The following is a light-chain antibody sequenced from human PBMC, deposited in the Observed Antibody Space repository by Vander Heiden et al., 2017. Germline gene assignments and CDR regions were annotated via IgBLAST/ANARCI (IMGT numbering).Light chain of an antibody. CDR1: QDISNY. CDR2: DAS. J-gene: IGKJ4*01. V-gene: IGKV1-33*01. Sequence: DIQMSQSPSSLSASVGDRVTISCQASQDISNYLNWYQQKPGKAPKLLIYDASKLETGVPSRFSGSGSGTDFTFTISSLQPEDIATYYCQQYDNLVTFGGGTKVEIK. CDR3: QQYDNLVT.